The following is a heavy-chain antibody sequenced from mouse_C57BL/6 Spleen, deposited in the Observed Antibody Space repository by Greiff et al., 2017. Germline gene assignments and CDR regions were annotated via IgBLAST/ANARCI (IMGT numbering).Heavy chain of an antibody. CDR3: AREGGAYAMDY. J-gene: IGHJ4*01. CDR2: INPNNGGT. Sequence: EFQLQQSGPELVKPGASVKISCKASGYTFTDYYMNWVKQSHGKSLEWIGDINPNNGGTSYNQKFKGKATLTVDKSSSTAYMELRSLTSEDSAVYYCAREGGAYAMDYWGQGTSVTVSS. V-gene: IGHV1-26*01. CDR1: GYTFTDYY.